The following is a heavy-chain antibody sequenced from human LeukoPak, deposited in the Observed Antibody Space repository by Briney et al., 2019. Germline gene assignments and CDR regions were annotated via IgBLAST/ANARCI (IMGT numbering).Heavy chain of an antibody. Sequence: GASVKVSCKASGGTFSSYAISWVRQAPGQGLEWMGGIIPIFGTANYAQKFQGRVTITADESTSTAYMELSSLRSEDTAVYYCATLLGEKAAAGFDPWGQGTLVTVSS. CDR2: IIPIFGTA. CDR3: ATLLGEKAAAGFDP. J-gene: IGHJ5*02. V-gene: IGHV1-69*13. CDR1: GGTFSSYA. D-gene: IGHD6-13*01.